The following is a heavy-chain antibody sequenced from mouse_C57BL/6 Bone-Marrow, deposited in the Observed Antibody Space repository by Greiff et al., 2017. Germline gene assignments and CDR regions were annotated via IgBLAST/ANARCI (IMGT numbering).Heavy chain of an antibody. D-gene: IGHD4-1*01. CDR2: ISDGGSYT. J-gene: IGHJ4*01. CDR1: GFTFSSYA. V-gene: IGHV5-4*01. Sequence: EVKLMESGGGLVKPGGSLKLSCAASGFTFSSYAMSWVRQTPEKRLEWVATISDGGSYTYYPDNVKGRFTISRDNAKNNLYLQMSHLKFEDTAMYYCAREWGLTSYAMDYWGQGTSVTVSS. CDR3: AREWGLTSYAMDY.